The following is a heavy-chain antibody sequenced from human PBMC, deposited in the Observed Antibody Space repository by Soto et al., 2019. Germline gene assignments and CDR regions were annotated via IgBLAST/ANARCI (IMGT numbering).Heavy chain of an antibody. CDR3: ARHLGTMSSNTSYYFDS. J-gene: IGHJ4*02. Sequence: PSETLSLTCSVSGGSISSSGYYWGWIRQPPGKGLEWIGSIYNSGTTYYNPALKSRVTVSVETSKSQFSLKLSSVTAADTAVYYCARHLGTMSSNTSYYFDSWGQGILVTVSS. V-gene: IGHV4-39*01. D-gene: IGHD1-7*01. CDR1: GGSISSSGYY. CDR2: IYNSGTT.